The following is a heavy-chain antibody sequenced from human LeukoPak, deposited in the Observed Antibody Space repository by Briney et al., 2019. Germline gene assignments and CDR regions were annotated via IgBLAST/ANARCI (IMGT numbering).Heavy chain of an antibody. D-gene: IGHD5-18*01. V-gene: IGHV3-7*03. CDR1: GFTFSSYW. CDR2: IKQDGSEK. Sequence: PGGSLRLSCAASGFTFSSYWMSWVRQAPGKGLEWVANIKQDGSEKYYVDSVKGRFTISGDNSKNTLYLQVNSLRAEDTAVYYCAKGNGYSYGRYYFDYWGQGTLVTVSS. CDR3: AKGNGYSYGRYYFDY. J-gene: IGHJ4*02.